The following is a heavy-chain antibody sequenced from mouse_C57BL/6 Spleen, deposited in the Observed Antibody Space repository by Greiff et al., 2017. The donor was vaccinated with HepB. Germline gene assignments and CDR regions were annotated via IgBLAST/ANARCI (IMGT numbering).Heavy chain of an antibody. D-gene: IGHD1-1*01. J-gene: IGHJ4*01. CDR2: INPYNGDT. CDR1: GYSFTGYF. V-gene: IGHV1-20*01. Sequence: VQLQQSGPELVKPGDSVKISCKASGYSFTGYFMNWVMQSHGKSLEWIGRINPYNGDTFYNQKFKGKATLTVDKSSSTSHMELRSLTAEDAAVYYCAGSATVRPMDYWGQGTSVTVSS. CDR3: AGSATVRPMDY.